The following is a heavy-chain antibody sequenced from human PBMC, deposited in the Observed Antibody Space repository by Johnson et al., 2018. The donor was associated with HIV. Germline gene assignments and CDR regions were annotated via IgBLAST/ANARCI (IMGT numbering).Heavy chain of an antibody. J-gene: IGHJ3*02. CDR2: ISWNGGST. CDR1: GFTFDDYT. CDR3: ARDSMVQGVMWAFDI. Sequence: VQLVESGGGVVRPGGSLRLSCAASGFTFDDYTMHWVRQAPGKGLEWVSLISWNGGSTGYADSVKGRFTISRDNAKNSLYLQMNSLRAEDTALYYCARDSMVQGVMWAFDIWGQGTMVTVSS. V-gene: IGHV3-20*04. D-gene: IGHD3-10*01.